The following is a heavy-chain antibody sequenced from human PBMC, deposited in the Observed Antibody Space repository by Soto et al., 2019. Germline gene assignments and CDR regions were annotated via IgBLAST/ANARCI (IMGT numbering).Heavy chain of an antibody. V-gene: IGHV1-69*02. J-gene: IGHJ3*02. CDR1: GGTFSTYS. CDR3: TIGSWSGEVFDI. D-gene: IGHD2-21*01. CDR2: IIPMLGIA. Sequence: QVQLVQSGAEVKKPGSSVKVSCKDSGGTFSTYSMFWVRQAPGQGLEWMGRIIPMLGIANYAQRFQDRVTITADKSTATASMVLSSLRFEDTTLYYCTIGSWSGEVFDIWGQGKIVTVSS.